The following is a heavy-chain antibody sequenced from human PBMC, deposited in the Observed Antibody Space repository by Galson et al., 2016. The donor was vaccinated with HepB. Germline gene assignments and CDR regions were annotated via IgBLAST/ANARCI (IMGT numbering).Heavy chain of an antibody. Sequence: SETLSLTCTVSGGSISTYYWSWNRQPPGKGLEWIGYIDYSGRTNYNPSLKSRVTISVDTSKNQFSLKLSSVTAADTAVYYCARDFYDSSGYRGWFDPWGQGTLVTVSS. V-gene: IGHV4-59*01. D-gene: IGHD3-22*01. J-gene: IGHJ5*02. CDR2: IDYSGRT. CDR1: GGSISTYY. CDR3: ARDFYDSSGYRGWFDP.